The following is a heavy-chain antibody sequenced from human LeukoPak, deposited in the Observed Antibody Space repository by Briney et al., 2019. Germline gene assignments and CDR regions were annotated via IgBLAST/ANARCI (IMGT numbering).Heavy chain of an antibody. J-gene: IGHJ5*02. CDR1: GYTFTDYY. D-gene: IGHD5-12*01. CDR2: INPNSGGT. CDR3: ARDAHNGYEFHDWFDP. Sequence: GASVKVSCKASGYTFTDYYIHWVRQAPGQGLEWMGWINPNSGGTKYAQKFQGRVTMTTDTSISTAYTEMSRLTSDDTAVYYCARDAHNGYEFHDWFDPWGRGALVTVSS. V-gene: IGHV1-2*02.